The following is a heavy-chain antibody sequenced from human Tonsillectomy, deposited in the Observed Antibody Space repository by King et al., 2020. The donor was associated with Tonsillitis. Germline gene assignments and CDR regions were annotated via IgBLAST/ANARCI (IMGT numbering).Heavy chain of an antibody. CDR2: IYPGDSDT. V-gene: IGHV5-51*01. J-gene: IGHJ2*01. CDR1: GYSFTSYW. D-gene: IGHD5-24*01. Sequence: VQLVESGAEVKKPGESLKISCKGSGYSFTSYWNAWVRQMPGKGLEWMGIIYPGDSDTRYSPSFQGQVTISADKSISTAYLQWSSLKASDTAMYYCARQRAGWDGYSTNKGDWYFDLWGRGTLVTVSS. CDR3: ARQRAGWDGYSTNKGDWYFDL.